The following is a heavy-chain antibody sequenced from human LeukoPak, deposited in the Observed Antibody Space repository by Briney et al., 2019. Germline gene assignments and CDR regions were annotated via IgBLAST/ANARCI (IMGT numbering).Heavy chain of an antibody. CDR2: IYYSGST. D-gene: IGHD6-13*01. CDR3: ARGQLYSNSWRPFFDY. Sequence: SETLSLTCTVSGGSISSYYWSWIRQPPGKGLEWIGYIYYSGSTNYNPSLKSRVTISVDTSKNQFSLKLSSVTAADTAVYYCARGQLYSNSWRPFFDYWGQGTLVTVSS. J-gene: IGHJ4*02. CDR1: GGSISSYY. V-gene: IGHV4-59*01.